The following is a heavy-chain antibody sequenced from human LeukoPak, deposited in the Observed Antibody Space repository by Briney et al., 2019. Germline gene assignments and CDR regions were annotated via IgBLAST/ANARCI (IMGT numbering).Heavy chain of an antibody. V-gene: IGHV1-69*04. CDR1: GGTFSSYA. Sequence: SVKVSCKASGGTFSSYAISWVRQAPGQGLEWMGRIIPILGIANYAQKFQGRVTITADKSTSTAYMELSSLRSEDTAVYYRARGPDYGGNSFNYWGQGTLVTVSS. CDR3: ARGPDYGGNSFNY. CDR2: IIPILGIA. D-gene: IGHD4-23*01. J-gene: IGHJ4*02.